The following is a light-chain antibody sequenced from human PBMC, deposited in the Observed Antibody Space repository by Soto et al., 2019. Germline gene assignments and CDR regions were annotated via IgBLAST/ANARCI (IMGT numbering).Light chain of an antibody. CDR1: QSVSGAY. V-gene: IGKV3-20*01. CDR2: GAS. J-gene: IGKJ2*01. Sequence: EIVLTQSPGTLSLSPGERATLSCRASQSVSGAYLAWYQQRPGKAPRLLIYGASTRATDIPDRFTGSGSGTDFTLTISRLEPDDFAVYYCHQYGSSPPYTFGQGTRLEIK. CDR3: HQYGSSPPYT.